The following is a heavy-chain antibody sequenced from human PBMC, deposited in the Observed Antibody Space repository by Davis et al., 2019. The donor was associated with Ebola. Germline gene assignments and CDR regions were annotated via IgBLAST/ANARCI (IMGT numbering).Heavy chain of an antibody. CDR1: GFTFDNYW. J-gene: IGHJ4*02. V-gene: IGHV5-51*01. CDR2: IYPRDSDT. D-gene: IGHD4-17*01. Sequence: GESLKISCKGSGFTFDNYWIGWVRQMPGKGLEWMGIIYPRDSDTRYSPSFQGQVTISADKSISTAFLQWSGLKASDTAIYYCATLRSAVTTDYFDSWGQGTLVTVSS. CDR3: ATLRSAVTTDYFDS.